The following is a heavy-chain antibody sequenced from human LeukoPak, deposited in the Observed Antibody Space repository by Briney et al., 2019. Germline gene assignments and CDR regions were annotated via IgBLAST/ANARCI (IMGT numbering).Heavy chain of an antibody. CDR1: GFTVSSNY. J-gene: IGHJ4*02. CDR2: IYSGGST. D-gene: IGHD3-9*01. V-gene: IGHV3-53*01. CDR3: ARYDILSYYFDY. Sequence: PGGSLRLSCAASGFTVSSNYMSWVRQAPGKGLEWVSVIYSGGSTYYADSVKGRFTISRDNSKNTLYLQMNSLRAEDTAVYYCARYDILSYYFDYWGQGTLVTVSS.